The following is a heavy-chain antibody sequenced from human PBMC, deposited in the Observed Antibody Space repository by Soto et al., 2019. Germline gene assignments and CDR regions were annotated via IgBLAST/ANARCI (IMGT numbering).Heavy chain of an antibody. CDR2: ISYDGNVA. Sequence: QVQLVESEGGVVQPGRSLRLSRTASGFTFSNYGMHWVRQAPGKGLEWVTVISYDGNVAYYADSVKGRFNSSRDNSKNTLYLQMNSLRTEDTAVYYCAKEGPITNWYFDYWGQGTLVTVSS. D-gene: IGHD1-1*01. V-gene: IGHV3-30*18. CDR3: AKEGPITNWYFDY. CDR1: GFTFSNYG. J-gene: IGHJ4*02.